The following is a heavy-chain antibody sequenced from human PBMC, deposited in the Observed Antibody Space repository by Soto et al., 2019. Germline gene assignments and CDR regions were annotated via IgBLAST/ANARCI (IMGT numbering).Heavy chain of an antibody. CDR3: ARDVQYRWFDP. D-gene: IGHD4-4*01. J-gene: IGHJ5*02. V-gene: IGHV4-59*01. Sequence: ASETLSLTCSVSGDSINYYYWSWIRQPPGKELEWIGYIYYSGETTYNPSLKSRVTMSVDTSKNQFSLHLTSVTAADTAVYFCARDVQYRWFDPWGQGIQVTVSS. CDR1: GDSINYYY. CDR2: IYYSGET.